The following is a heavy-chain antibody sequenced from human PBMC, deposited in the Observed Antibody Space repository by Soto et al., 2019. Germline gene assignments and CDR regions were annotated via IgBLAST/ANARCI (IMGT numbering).Heavy chain of an antibody. Sequence: QLQLVESGGGVVQPGTSLRLSCAASGFMFKSYVMHWVRQAPGKGLEWVALTSYDGSNNYYGDSVKGRFTVSRDNSKNTLHLQMDSLRPEHTALYYCARWGTTGGFDLWGQGTLVSVSS. D-gene: IGHD3-16*01. CDR1: GFMFKSYV. V-gene: IGHV3-30*19. CDR2: TSYDGSNN. CDR3: ARWGTTGGFDL. J-gene: IGHJ5*02.